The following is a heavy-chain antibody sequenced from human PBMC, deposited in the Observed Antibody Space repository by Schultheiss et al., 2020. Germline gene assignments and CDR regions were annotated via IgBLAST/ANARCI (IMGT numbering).Heavy chain of an antibody. V-gene: IGHV3-15*01. CDR3: ARWREAVDLYSMDV. CDR1: GFTFSNAW. Sequence: GGSLRLSCAASGFTFSNAWMSWVRQAPGKGLEWVGRIKSKTDGGTTDYAAPVKGRFTISRDDSKNTLYLQMNSLKTEDTAVYYCARWREAVDLYSMDVWGQGTTVTVSS. CDR2: IKSKTDGGTT. J-gene: IGHJ6*02. D-gene: IGHD5-24*01.